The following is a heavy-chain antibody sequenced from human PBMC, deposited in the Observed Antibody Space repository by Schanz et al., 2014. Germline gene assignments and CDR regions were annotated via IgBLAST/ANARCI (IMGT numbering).Heavy chain of an antibody. CDR1: GFTFSSYA. CDR2: ISGSGGST. D-gene: IGHD3-10*01. CDR3: AKGRFGELSAFDI. V-gene: IGHV3-23*04. Sequence: EVQLVESGGGLVKPGGSLRLSCVASGFTFSSYAMSWVRQAPGKGLEWVSAISGSGGSTYYADSVKGRFTISRDNSKNTLYLQMNILRAEDTAVYYCAKGRFGELSAFDIWGQGTMVTVSS. J-gene: IGHJ3*02.